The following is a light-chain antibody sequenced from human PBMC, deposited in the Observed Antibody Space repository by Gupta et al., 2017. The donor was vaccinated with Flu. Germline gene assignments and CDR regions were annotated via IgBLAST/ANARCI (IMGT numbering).Light chain of an antibody. Sequence: QSALTQPPSAPGSPGPSGTISRTGTSSDVGGGNHVSWYQQHPGKAPKLIIYEVTKRPSGVPDRFSGSKSGNTASLTVSGLQAEDEADYYCNSYAGSNNVMFGGGTKLTV. CDR2: EVT. CDR3: NSYAGSNNVM. J-gene: IGLJ3*02. CDR1: SSDVGGGNH. V-gene: IGLV2-8*01.